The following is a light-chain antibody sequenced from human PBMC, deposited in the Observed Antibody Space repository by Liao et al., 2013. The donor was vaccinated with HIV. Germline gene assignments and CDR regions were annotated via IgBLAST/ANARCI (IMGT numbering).Light chain of an antibody. V-gene: IGLV3-21*04. Sequence: SYVLTQPPSVSVAPGKTATITCGGNYIGNKGVYWYQQKPGQAPVMVISYDSDRPSGIPERFSGSNSGNTATLTLSRVESGDEADYYCQVWDSSSDHWVFGGGTKLTVL. J-gene: IGLJ3*02. CDR3: QVWDSSSDHWV. CDR2: YDS. CDR1: YIGNKG.